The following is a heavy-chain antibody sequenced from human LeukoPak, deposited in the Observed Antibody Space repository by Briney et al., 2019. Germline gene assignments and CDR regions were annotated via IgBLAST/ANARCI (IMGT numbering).Heavy chain of an antibody. V-gene: IGHV3-48*01. D-gene: IGHD3-16*02. Sequence: GGSLRLSCAASGFTFSSYSMNWVRQAPGKGLEWVSYISSSSSTIYYADSVKGRFTISRDNAKNSLYLQMNSLRAEDTAVYYCAIVIMAFRGSYRENDYWGQGTLVTVSS. CDR3: AIVIMAFRGSYRENDY. J-gene: IGHJ4*02. CDR2: ISSSSSTI. CDR1: GFTFSSYS.